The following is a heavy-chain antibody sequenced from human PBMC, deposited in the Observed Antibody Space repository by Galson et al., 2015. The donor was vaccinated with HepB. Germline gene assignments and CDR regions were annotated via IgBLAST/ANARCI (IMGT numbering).Heavy chain of an antibody. CDR1: GYTFTSYG. CDR3: ARAQSRYSSSWYGDY. V-gene: IGHV1-18*01. J-gene: IGHJ4*02. CDR2: ISAYNGNT. Sequence: SVKVSCKASGYTFTSYGISWVRQAPGQGLEWMGWISAYNGNTNYAQKLQGRVTMTTDTSTSTAYMELRSLRSDDTAVYYCARAQSRYSSSWYGDYWGQGTLVTVSS. D-gene: IGHD6-13*01.